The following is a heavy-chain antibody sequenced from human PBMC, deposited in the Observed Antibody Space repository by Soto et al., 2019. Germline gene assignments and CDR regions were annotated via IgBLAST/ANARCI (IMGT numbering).Heavy chain of an antibody. CDR2: IIPILAMP. CDR1: GGTFTRYT. V-gene: IGHV1-69*02. CDR3: ASHFTGVMVLGTSPPGGDNYGWDV. J-gene: IGHJ6*02. D-gene: IGHD2-15*01. Sequence: QVQLVQSGAEVKKPGSSVNGSCKASGGTFTRYTFTWVRQAPGQGLEWMGSIIPILAMPNYAQNFQGRVTITADTSTSRAYRELSSLTSDVTALYYCASHFTGVMVLGTSPPGGDNYGWDVWGQGTTVTFSS.